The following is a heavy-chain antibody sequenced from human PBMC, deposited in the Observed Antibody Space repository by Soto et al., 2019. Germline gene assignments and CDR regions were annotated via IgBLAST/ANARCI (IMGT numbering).Heavy chain of an antibody. CDR1: GFTFSTYA. CDR2: ITTSGGNT. D-gene: IGHD2-8*01. CDR3: AGRYCTNGVCYTNYYYYIDV. J-gene: IGHJ6*03. Sequence: EVQLLESGGGLVQPGGSLRLSCAASGFTFSTYAMSWVRQAPGKGLEWVSTITTSGGNTYYADSVQGRFTISRDNSKNTLYLQMNRLRAEDTGVYYCAGRYCTNGVCYTNYYYYIDVWGKGTTVTVSS. V-gene: IGHV3-23*01.